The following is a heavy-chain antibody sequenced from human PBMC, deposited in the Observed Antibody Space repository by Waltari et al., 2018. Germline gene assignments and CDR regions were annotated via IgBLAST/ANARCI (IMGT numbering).Heavy chain of an antibody. J-gene: IGHJ4*02. CDR1: GGTFSSYA. Sequence: QVQLVQSGAEVKKPGSSVKVSCKASGGTFSSYAISWVRQAPGQGLEWMGGIIPSCGTANYAQKFQGRVTITADESTSTAYMELSSLRSEDAAVYYCARSGPGEYDFSAYWGQGTLVTVSS. CDR2: IIPSCGTA. CDR3: ARSGPGEYDFSAY. D-gene: IGHD3-3*01. V-gene: IGHV1-69*12.